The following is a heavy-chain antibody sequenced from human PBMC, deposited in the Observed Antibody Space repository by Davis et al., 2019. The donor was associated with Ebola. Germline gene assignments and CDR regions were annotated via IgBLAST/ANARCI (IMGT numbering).Heavy chain of an antibody. V-gene: IGHV4-34*01. CDR2: INHSGST. D-gene: IGHD4-17*01. CDR1: GGSFSGYY. Sequence: MPSETLSPTCAVYGGSFSGYYWSWNRQLPGKGLEWNGEINHSGSTNYNPSLKSRVTISVDTSKNQLSLKLSSVTAADTAVYYCARGSTVTTGYYYYGMDVWGQGTTVTVSS. CDR3: ARGSTVTTGYYYYGMDV. J-gene: IGHJ6*02.